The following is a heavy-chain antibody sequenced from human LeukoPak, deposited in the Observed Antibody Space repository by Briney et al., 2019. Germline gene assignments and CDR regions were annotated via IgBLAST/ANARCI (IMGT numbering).Heavy chain of an antibody. CDR1: GFTSSSYW. CDR2: IKPDGSEK. Sequence: GGSLRLSCAASGFTSSSYWMSWVRQSPGKGLDWVANIKPDGSEKYFMDSVKGRFTISRDNAKNALYLEMNSLRAEDTAEYFCARERMYSGSGSTYPYYDYWGQGTLVTVSS. V-gene: IGHV3-7*01. D-gene: IGHD3-10*01. J-gene: IGHJ4*02. CDR3: ARERMYSGSGSTYPYYDY.